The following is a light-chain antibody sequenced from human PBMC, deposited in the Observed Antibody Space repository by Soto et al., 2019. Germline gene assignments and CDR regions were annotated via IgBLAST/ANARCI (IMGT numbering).Light chain of an antibody. CDR2: DAS. J-gene: IGKJ2*01. V-gene: IGKV3-11*01. CDR1: QSISSY. Sequence: EIVLTQSPATLSVSPGERATLFCRASQSISSYLAWYQHKSGQAPRLLIYDASNMASGIPARFSGGGSGTDVSLPISSLEPEDFAVYYCQQRSNWPWTFGQGTKLEIK. CDR3: QQRSNWPWT.